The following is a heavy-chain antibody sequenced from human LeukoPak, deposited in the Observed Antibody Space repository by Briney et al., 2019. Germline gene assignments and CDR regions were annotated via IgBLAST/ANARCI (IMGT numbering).Heavy chain of an antibody. CDR3: ARLYYYYGMDV. J-gene: IGHJ6*02. Sequence: SEALSLTCTVSGGSISSYYWSWIRQPPGKGLEWIGYIYYSGSTNYNPSLKSRVTISVDTSKNQFSLKLSSVTAADTAVYYCARLYYYYGMDVWGQGTTVTVSS. CDR1: GGSISSYY. V-gene: IGHV4-59*01. CDR2: IYYSGST.